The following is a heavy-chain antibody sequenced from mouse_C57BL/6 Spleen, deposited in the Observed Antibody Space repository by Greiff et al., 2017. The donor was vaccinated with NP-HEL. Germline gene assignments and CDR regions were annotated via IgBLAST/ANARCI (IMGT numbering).Heavy chain of an antibody. CDR3: ARGVYGNYGEYY. J-gene: IGHJ2*01. V-gene: IGHV1-22*01. CDR1: GYTFTDYN. CDR2: INPNNGGT. Sequence: EVQLQQSGPELVKPGASVKMSCKASGYTFTDYNMHWVKQSHGKSLEWIGYINPNNGGTSYNQKFKGKATLTVNKSSSTAYMELRSLTSEDSAVYYCARGVYGNYGEYYWGQGTTLTVSS. D-gene: IGHD2-1*01.